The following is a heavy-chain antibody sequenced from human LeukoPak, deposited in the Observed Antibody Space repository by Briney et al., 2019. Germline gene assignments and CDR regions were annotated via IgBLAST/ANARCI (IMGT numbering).Heavy chain of an antibody. CDR3: ASFGISWRSSY. CDR1: GFSFSGHW. J-gene: IGHJ4*02. CDR2: ISDDGSYT. D-gene: IGHD2-21*01. V-gene: IGHV3-74*01. Sequence: GGSLRLSCAASGFSFSGHWVHWVRQAPGKGLVWVSRISDDGSYTSNVDSVKGRFTISRDNVNNMLYLHMNSLRAEDTAVYYCASFGISWRSSYWGQGTLVTVSS.